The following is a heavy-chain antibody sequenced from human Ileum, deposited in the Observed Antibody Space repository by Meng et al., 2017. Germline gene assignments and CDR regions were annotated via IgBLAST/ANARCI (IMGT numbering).Heavy chain of an antibody. J-gene: IGHJ4*02. CDR3: TRERSWSDFGYFDD. CDR2: VYYNGVT. V-gene: IGHV4-61*01. D-gene: IGHD1-26*01. CDR1: GDSVRSSFCY. Sequence: QVELQESGTGLVRPSETLSLTCTVSGDSVRSSFCYWSWIRQSAGKGLEWIGHVYYNGVTNYNPSLRSRITTSIDTSKNQFSLKLSSVTAADTALYYCTRERSWSDFGYFDDWGRGTLVTVSS.